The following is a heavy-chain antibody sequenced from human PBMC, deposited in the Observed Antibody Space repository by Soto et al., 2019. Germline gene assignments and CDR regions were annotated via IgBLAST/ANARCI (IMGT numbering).Heavy chain of an antibody. Sequence: QPGGSLRLSCAASGFTFSSYWMNWVRQAPGKGLEWVANIKQGGSEKYYVDSVKGRFTISRDNAKNSLFLQMNSLRAEDTAVYYCARDHWYSSTSHYYFYGMDVWGQGTTVTVSS. D-gene: IGHD6-13*01. CDR1: GFTFSSYW. CDR3: ARDHWYSSTSHYYFYGMDV. CDR2: IKQGGSEK. V-gene: IGHV3-7*03. J-gene: IGHJ6*02.